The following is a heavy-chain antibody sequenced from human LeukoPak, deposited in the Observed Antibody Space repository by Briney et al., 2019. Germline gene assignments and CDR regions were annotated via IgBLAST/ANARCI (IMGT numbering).Heavy chain of an antibody. D-gene: IGHD1-26*01. CDR2: TSYSGNT. CDR3: ARWGRIVGATTLSYYYYGMDV. CDR1: GYSISSSSYY. J-gene: IGHJ6*02. V-gene: IGHV4-39*01. Sequence: SETLSLTCTVSGYSISSSSYYWGWIRQPPGKGLEFVATTSYSGNTYHNPSLESRVTISVDTSKNQFSLKLSSVTAADTAVYYCARWGRIVGATTLSYYYYGMDVWGQGTTVTVSS.